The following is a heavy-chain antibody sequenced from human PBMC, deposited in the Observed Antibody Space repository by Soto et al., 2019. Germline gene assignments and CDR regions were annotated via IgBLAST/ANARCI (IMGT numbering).Heavy chain of an antibody. J-gene: IGHJ6*02. CDR3: ARTSRSIFGVVILPGYYYGMDV. CDR1: GYTFTSYG. V-gene: IGHV1-18*01. CDR2: ISAYNGNT. D-gene: IGHD3-3*01. Sequence: ASVKVSCKASGYTFTSYGISWVRQAPGQGLEWMGWISAYNGNTNYAQKLQGRVTMTTDTSTSTAYMELRSLRSDDTAVYYCARTSRSIFGVVILPGYYYGMDVWGQGTTVIVSS.